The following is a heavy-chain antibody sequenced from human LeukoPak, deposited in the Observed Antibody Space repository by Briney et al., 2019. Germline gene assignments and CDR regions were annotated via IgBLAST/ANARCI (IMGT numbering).Heavy chain of an antibody. V-gene: IGHV3-48*01. Sequence: PGGPLRLSCAASGFTFSSFSMNWIRQAPGKGLEWVSYISSSSVIYYADSVRGRFTISRDNAKNSLYLQMNSLRAEDTAVYYCARARADYDILTATPYYFDYWGQGTLVTVSS. CDR3: ARARADYDILTATPYYFDY. J-gene: IGHJ4*02. CDR1: GFTFSSFS. D-gene: IGHD3-9*01. CDR2: ISSSSVI.